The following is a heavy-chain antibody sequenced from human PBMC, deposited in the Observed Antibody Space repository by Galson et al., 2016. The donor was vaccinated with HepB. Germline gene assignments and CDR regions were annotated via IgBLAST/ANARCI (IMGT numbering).Heavy chain of an antibody. J-gene: IGHJ4*02. CDR3: ARYSNSWAPFDY. CDR2: ISGSGANT. Sequence: SLRLSCAASGFTFSSYAMTWVRQAPGKGLEWVSGISGSGANTYYANAVKGRFTISRDNSNNTPYLQMNSLRAEDTALYFCARYSNSWAPFDYWGQGSLVTVSS. CDR1: GFTFSSYA. D-gene: IGHD6-13*01. V-gene: IGHV3-23*01.